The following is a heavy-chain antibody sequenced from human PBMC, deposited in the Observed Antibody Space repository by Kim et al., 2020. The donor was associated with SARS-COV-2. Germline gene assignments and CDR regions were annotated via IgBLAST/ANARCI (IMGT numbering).Heavy chain of an antibody. J-gene: IGHJ6*02. V-gene: IGHV4-39*01. CDR2: IYYSGST. Sequence: SETLSLTCTVSGGSISSSSYYWGWIRQPPGKGLEWIGSIYYSGSTYYNPSLKSRVTISVDTSKNQFSLKLSSVTAADTAVYYCARLSPHYYDSSGYSPYYYYYGMDVWDQGTTVTVSS. CDR1: GGSISSSSYY. CDR3: ARLSPHYYDSSGYSPYYYYYGMDV. D-gene: IGHD3-22*01.